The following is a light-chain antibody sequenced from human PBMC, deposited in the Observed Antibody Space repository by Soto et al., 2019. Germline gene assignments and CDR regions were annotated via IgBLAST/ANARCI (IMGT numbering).Light chain of an antibody. J-gene: IGKJ1*01. CDR3: QQSYSTTT. Sequence: DIQVTQSPSSLSASVGDRVTITCRASQSIGTYLNWYHQKPGKAPQLLIYGASTLQSGVASRFSASGSGTHFTLTINSLQPEDFGTYSCQQSYSTTTFGQGTKVDIK. CDR2: GAS. CDR1: QSIGTY. V-gene: IGKV1-39*01.